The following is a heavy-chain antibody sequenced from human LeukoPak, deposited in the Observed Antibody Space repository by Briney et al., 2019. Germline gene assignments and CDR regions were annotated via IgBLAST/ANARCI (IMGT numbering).Heavy chain of an antibody. D-gene: IGHD6-6*01. CDR3: ARLTRLSTSPDRYYLDY. V-gene: IGHV4-4*09. Sequence: SETLSLTCTVSGDSISSYYWSWIRQPPGKGLEWIGYIHIGGGTSYIPSLKGRVTISIDTSKNQFSLKLSSVTAADSAVYYCARLTRLSTSPDRYYLDYWGQGTLVTVSS. CDR1: GDSISSYY. CDR2: IHIGGGT. J-gene: IGHJ4*02.